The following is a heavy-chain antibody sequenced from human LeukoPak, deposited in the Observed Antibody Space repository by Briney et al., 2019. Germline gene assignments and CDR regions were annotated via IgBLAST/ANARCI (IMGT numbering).Heavy chain of an antibody. Sequence: PGGSLRLSCAASGFTFSSSWMHWVRQAPGKGLVWVSRINTDGKTTTYADSVKGRSTISRDNTKNTLYLQMNSLSAEDTALYYCARDYPPYWGQGTLVTVSA. V-gene: IGHV3-74*01. J-gene: IGHJ4*02. CDR1: GFTFSSSW. CDR2: INTDGKTT. CDR3: ARDYPPY.